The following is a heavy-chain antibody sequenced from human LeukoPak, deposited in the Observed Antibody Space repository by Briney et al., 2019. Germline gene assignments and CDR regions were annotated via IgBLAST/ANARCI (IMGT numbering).Heavy chain of an antibody. CDR2: IWYDGSNK. J-gene: IGHJ4*02. Sequence: QAGGSLRLSCAASGFTFSSYWMSWVRQAPGKGLEWVAVIWYDGSNKYYADSVKGRFTISRDNSKNTLYLQMNSLRAEDTAVYYCAGDIPPMVRGYIDYWGQGTLVTVSS. CDR1: GFTFSSYW. D-gene: IGHD3-10*01. CDR3: AGDIPPMVRGYIDY. V-gene: IGHV3-33*08.